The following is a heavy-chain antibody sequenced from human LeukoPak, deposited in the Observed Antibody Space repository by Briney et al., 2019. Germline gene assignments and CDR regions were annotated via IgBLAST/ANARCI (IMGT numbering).Heavy chain of an antibody. J-gene: IGHJ1*01. Sequence: PGGSLRLSCAASGFTFSDYYMSWIRQAPGKGLEWVSYIDSSGSTIYYADSVKGRFAISRDNAKNSLYLQMNSLRAEDTAVYYCARDKAVTTELTQYFHHWGQGTLVTVSS. D-gene: IGHD4-11*01. CDR3: ARDKAVTTELTQYFHH. CDR1: GFTFSDYY. V-gene: IGHV3-11*04. CDR2: IDSSGSTI.